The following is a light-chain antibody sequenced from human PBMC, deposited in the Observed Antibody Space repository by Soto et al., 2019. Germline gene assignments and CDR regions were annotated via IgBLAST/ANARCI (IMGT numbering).Light chain of an antibody. J-gene: IGLJ1*01. Sequence: QSALTQPASVSGSPGQSITISCTGTSSDVGGYNYVAWYQHHPGKAPKLMIYEVSNRPSGVSNRFSGSKSGNTASLTISGLQAEDAADYYCSSYTSSXSYVVGTGTKVXVX. V-gene: IGLV2-14*01. CDR3: SSYTSSXSYV. CDR1: SSDVGGYNY. CDR2: EVS.